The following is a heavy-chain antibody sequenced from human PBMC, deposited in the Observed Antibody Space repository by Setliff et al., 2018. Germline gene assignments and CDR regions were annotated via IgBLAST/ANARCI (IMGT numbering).Heavy chain of an antibody. D-gene: IGHD1-1*01. CDR3: ARVRNTQNGFFDY. CDR2: IYHSGNT. J-gene: IGHJ4*02. CDR1: GFTFSSYA. V-gene: IGHV4-38-2*01. Sequence: GSLRLSCAASGFTFSSYAMSWVRQAPGKGLEWIGTIYHSGNTYYNPSLNSRLTISVDTSKNQFSLRLTSVTAADTAIYYCARVRNTQNGFFDYWSQGTLVTVSS.